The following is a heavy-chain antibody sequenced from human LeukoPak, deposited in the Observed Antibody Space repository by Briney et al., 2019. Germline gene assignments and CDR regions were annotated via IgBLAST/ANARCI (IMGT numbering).Heavy chain of an antibody. CDR3: ARTRLTGDPYEAFDI. J-gene: IGHJ3*02. D-gene: IGHD7-27*01. CDR2: INPNSGGT. CDR1: GYTFTGYY. V-gene: IGHV1-2*02. Sequence: GASVNVSCKASGYTFTGYYMHWVRQAPGQGLEWMGWINPNSGGTKYAQKFQGRVTMTGDTSITTAYMELTSLEFDDTAVYYCARTRLTGDPYEAFDIWGQGTMVTVSS.